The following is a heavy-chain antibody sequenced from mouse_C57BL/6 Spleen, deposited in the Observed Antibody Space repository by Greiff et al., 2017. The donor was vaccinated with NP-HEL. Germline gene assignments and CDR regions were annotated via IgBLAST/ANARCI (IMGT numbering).Heavy chain of an antibody. D-gene: IGHD1-1*01. Sequence: EVKLVESGGGLVKPGGSLKLSCAASGFTFSDYGMHWVRQAPEKGLEWVAYISSGSSTIYYADTVKGRFTISRDNAKNTLFLQMTSLRSEDTAMYYGARSSDGSSFSFAYWGQGTLVTVSA. J-gene: IGHJ3*01. CDR1: GFTFSDYG. V-gene: IGHV5-17*01. CDR3: ARSSDGSSFSFAY. CDR2: ISSGSSTI.